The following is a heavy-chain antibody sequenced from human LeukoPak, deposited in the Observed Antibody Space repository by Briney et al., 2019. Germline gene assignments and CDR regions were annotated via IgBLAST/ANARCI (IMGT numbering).Heavy chain of an antibody. J-gene: IGHJ4*02. V-gene: IGHV3-11*04. CDR1: GFIFSDRY. Sequence: SGGSLRLSCVAAGFIFSDRYMSWIRQAPGKGMEWVAYISPDGTNIHYADSVKGRFTISRDNAKNSLFLQVNSLRAEDTAVYYCARDDYGGIDYWGQGTLVTVSS. CDR2: ISPDGTNI. D-gene: IGHD4-17*01. CDR3: ARDDYGGIDY.